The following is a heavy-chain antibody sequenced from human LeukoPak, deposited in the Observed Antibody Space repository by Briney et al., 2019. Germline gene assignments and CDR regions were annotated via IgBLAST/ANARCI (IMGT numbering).Heavy chain of an antibody. CDR3: ARRKFLGWFDP. J-gene: IGHJ5*02. D-gene: IGHD7-27*01. CDR2: LNPNSGNA. CDR1: GYIFTTYD. Sequence: GASVKVSCKASGYIFTTYDIGWVRQATGQGLEWMGWLNPNSGNAGYAQKFQGRVTTSRNTSISTAYMELSSLRSDDTAIYYCARRKFLGWFDPWGERTLVTVSS. V-gene: IGHV1-8*03.